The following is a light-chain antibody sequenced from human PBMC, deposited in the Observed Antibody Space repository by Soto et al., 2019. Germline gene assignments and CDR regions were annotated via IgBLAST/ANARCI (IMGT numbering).Light chain of an antibody. CDR1: SSDVGGYNY. V-gene: IGLV2-14*01. J-gene: IGLJ3*02. CDR3: SSFTTSTTWV. CDR2: EVT. Sequence: QSVLTQPASVSGSPGQSITISCTGTSSDVGGYNYVSWYQQHPGKAPKLIIYEVTYRPSGVSNRFSGSKSGNAASLTISGLQGEDEADYYCSSFTTSTTWVFGGGTKLTVL.